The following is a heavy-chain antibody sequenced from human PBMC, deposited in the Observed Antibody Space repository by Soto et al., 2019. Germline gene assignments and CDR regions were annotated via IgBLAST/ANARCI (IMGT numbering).Heavy chain of an antibody. CDR3: ARTVYYDFWSGYGMDV. Sequence: EVQLVESGGGLVQPGGSLRLSCVASGFTFDSYGMNWVRQAPGKGLEWLSVISFSSSDIFYADSVKGRFTISRDNAKNTLYLQMNNLSAEDTAVYYCARTVYYDFWSGYGMDVWGQGTTFTVSS. V-gene: IGHV3-21*01. CDR1: GFTFDSYG. CDR2: ISFSSSDI. D-gene: IGHD3-3*01. J-gene: IGHJ6*02.